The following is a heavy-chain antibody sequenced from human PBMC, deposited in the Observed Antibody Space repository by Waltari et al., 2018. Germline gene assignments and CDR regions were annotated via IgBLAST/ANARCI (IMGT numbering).Heavy chain of an antibody. CDR2: VSANKGNT. V-gene: IGHV1-18*01. CDR1: GYTFTSYG. D-gene: IGHD6-13*01. CDR3: AISQQLAPRGI. J-gene: IGHJ3*02. Sequence: QVQLVQSGAEVKKPGASVKVSCKASGYTFTSYGISWGRQAPGQGLEWMGWVSANKGNTNYAQKLQCRVTMTTDTSTSTAYMELRSLRSDDTAVYYCAISQQLAPRGIWGQGTMVTVSS.